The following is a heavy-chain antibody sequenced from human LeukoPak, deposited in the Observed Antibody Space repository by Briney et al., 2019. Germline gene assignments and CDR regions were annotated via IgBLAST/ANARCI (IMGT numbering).Heavy chain of an antibody. CDR3: ARAGKHYDSSGYYYPGAFDI. CDR2: IYHSGST. Sequence: PSETLSLTCAVSGGSISSGGYSWSWIRQPPGKGPEWIGYIYHSGSTYYNPSLKSRVTISVDRSKNQFSLKLSSVTAADTAVYYCARAGKHYDSSGYYYPGAFDIWGQGTMVTVSS. CDR1: GGSISSGGYS. J-gene: IGHJ3*02. D-gene: IGHD3-22*01. V-gene: IGHV4-30-2*01.